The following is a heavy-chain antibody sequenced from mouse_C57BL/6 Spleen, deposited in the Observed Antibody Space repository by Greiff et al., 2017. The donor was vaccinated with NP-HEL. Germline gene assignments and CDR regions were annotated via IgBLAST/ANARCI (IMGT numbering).Heavy chain of an antibody. CDR1: GYTFTDYY. V-gene: IGHV1-26*01. CDR3: ARAVRRGGYFDY. J-gene: IGHJ2*01. CDR2: INPNNGGT. D-gene: IGHD2-14*01. Sequence: EVQLQQSGPELVKPGASVKISCKASGYTFTDYYMNWVKQSHGKSLEWIGDINPNNGGTSYNQKFKGKATLTVDKSSSTAYMELRSLTSEDSAVYYCARAVRRGGYFDYWGQGTTLTVSS.